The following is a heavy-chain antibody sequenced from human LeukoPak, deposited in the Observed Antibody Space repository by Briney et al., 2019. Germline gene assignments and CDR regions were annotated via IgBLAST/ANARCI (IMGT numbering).Heavy chain of an antibody. J-gene: IGHJ5*02. D-gene: IGHD3-16*01. CDR2: IRQNGNEK. Sequence: GGSLRLSCAASGFTFNRHWMSWVRQAPGKGLEWVASIRQNGNEKYYVDSVKGRFIISRDNAENSLSLQMNSLRDEDAAIYYCARLLGESTIYDLWGQGTLVTVSS. CDR1: GFTFNRHW. CDR3: ARLLGESTIYDL. V-gene: IGHV3-7*01.